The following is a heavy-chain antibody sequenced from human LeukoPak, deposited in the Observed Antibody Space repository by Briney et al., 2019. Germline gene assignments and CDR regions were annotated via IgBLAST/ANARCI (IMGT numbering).Heavy chain of an antibody. V-gene: IGHV1-8*01. CDR3: ARALSWTTDSYYYMDV. CDR2: MNPNSGNT. J-gene: IGHJ6*03. D-gene: IGHD4-17*01. Sequence: ASVKVSCKASGYTFTRYDINWVRQATGQGLEWMGWMNPNSGNTGYAQKFQGRVTMTMNTSITTAYMELSSLRSEDTAVYYCARALSWTTDSYYYMDVWGKGTSVTVSS. CDR1: GYTFTRYD.